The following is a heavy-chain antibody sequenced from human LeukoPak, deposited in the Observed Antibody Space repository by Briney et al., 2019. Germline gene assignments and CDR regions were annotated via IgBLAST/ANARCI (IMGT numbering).Heavy chain of an antibody. CDR3: AKDRRAVEVDAFDI. J-gene: IGHJ3*02. V-gene: IGHV3-30*18. D-gene: IGHD6-19*01. CDR2: ISYDGSNK. CDR1: GFTFSSYG. Sequence: GGSLRLSCAASGFTFSSYGMHWVRQAPGKGLEWVAVISYDGSNKYYADSVKGRFTISRDNSKNTLYLQMNSLRAEDTAVYYCAKDRRAVEVDAFDIWGQGTMVTVSS.